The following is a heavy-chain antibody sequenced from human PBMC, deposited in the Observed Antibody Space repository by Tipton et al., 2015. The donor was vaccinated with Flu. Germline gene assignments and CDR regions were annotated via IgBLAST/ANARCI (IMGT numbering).Heavy chain of an antibody. D-gene: IGHD3-10*01. CDR3: ARVPRGPYYGMDV. Sequence: GLVKPSETLSLTCTVSGYSISSGYYWGWIRQPPGKGLEWIGSIYHSGSTYYNPSLKSRVTISVDTSKNQFSLKLSSVTAADTAVYYCARVPRGPYYGMDVWGQGTTVTVSS. V-gene: IGHV4-38-2*02. J-gene: IGHJ6*02. CDR1: GYSISSGYY. CDR2: IYHSGST.